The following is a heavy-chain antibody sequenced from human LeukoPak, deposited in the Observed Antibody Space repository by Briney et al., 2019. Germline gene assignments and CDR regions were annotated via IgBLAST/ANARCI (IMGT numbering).Heavy chain of an antibody. CDR1: GGTFSSYA. Sequence: SVKVSCKASGGTFSSYAISWVRQALGQGLEWMGRIVPILGIANYAQKFQGRVTITADKSTSTAYMELSSLRSEDTAVYYCAKDPMGIGPAFDIWGQGTMVTVSS. J-gene: IGHJ3*02. V-gene: IGHV1-69*04. D-gene: IGHD7-27*01. CDR2: IVPILGIA. CDR3: AKDPMGIGPAFDI.